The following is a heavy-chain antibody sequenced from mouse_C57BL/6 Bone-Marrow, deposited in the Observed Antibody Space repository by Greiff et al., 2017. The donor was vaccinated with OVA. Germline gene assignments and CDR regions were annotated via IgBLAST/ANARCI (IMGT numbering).Heavy chain of an antibody. CDR2: INPSSGYT. CDR1: GYTFTSYT. J-gene: IGHJ2*01. V-gene: IGHV1-4*01. Sequence: QVQLKESGAELARPGASVKMSCKASGYTFTSYTMHWVKQRPGQGLEWIGYINPSSGYTKYNQKFKDKATLTADKSSSTAYMQLSSLTSEDSAVYDSVRYRTPYFEYWGQGTTLTVSS. D-gene: IGHD2-14*01. CDR3: VRYRTPYFEY.